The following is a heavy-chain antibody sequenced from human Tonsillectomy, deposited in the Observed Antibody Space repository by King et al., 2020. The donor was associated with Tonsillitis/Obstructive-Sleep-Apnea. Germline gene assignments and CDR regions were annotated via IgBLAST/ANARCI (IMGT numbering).Heavy chain of an antibody. CDR2: IYPGDSDT. J-gene: IGHJ6*04. CDR3: AGCPWGCLSIKNYYMDF. CDR1: GYSFTSYW. V-gene: IGHV5-51*01. D-gene: IGHD3-16*01. Sequence: VQLVESGAAVKKPGESLKISCKGSGYSFTSYWIGWVRQMPGKGLEWMGIIYPGDSDTRYRPSFQGQVTISADKSIGTAHLQWSSLKASNTAVYDFAGCPWGCLSIKNYYMDFWGKGPTVTVSS.